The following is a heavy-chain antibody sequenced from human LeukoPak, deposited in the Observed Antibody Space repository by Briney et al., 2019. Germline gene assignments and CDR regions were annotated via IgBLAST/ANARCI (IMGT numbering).Heavy chain of an antibody. J-gene: IGHJ6*02. CDR2: ISSSGRLM. D-gene: IGHD1-14*01. CDR1: GFTFSDYY. Sequence: GGSLRLSCAASGFTFSDYYINWIRQAPGKGLEWVSHISSSGRLMQYADSVEGRFTITRDNAQNFMSLQMNSLKPEDTAVYYCARDTNNGLDVWSRGTTVTVSS. V-gene: IGHV3-11*01. CDR3: ARDTNNGLDV.